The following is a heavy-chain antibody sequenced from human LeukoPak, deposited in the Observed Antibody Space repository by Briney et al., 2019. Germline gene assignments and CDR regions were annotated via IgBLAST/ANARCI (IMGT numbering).Heavy chain of an antibody. Sequence: ASVKASCKASGYDFTSVGITWVRQAPGQGLEWMGWISPYNGNTRYVQKLQGRVTMTTDTSTSTAYMELRSLRFDDTAVYYCARAGSGSGWYVSVYWGQGTLVTVSS. J-gene: IGHJ4*02. CDR1: GYDFTSVG. CDR3: ARAGSGSGWYVSVY. CDR2: ISPYNGNT. D-gene: IGHD6-19*01. V-gene: IGHV1-18*01.